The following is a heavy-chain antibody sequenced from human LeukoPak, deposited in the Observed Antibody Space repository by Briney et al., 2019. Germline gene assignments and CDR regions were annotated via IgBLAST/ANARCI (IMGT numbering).Heavy chain of an antibody. J-gene: IGHJ4*02. CDR3: ARRDGDSDRGFDY. CDR1: GFTFSGYG. D-gene: IGHD4-17*01. Sequence: HPGTSLRLSCAASGFTFSGYGMHWVRQAPGKGLEWVAVIWYNGSKKYYADSLKGRFTISRDNSKNTLYLQMNSLRVDDTAVYYCARRDGDSDRGFDYWGQGTLVTVS. CDR2: IWYNGSKK. V-gene: IGHV3-33*01.